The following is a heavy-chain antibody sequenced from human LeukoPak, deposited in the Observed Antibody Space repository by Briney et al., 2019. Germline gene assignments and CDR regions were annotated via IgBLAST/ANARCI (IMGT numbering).Heavy chain of an antibody. Sequence: SETLSLTCAVYGGSFSGYYWSWIRQPPGKGLEWIGEINHSGSTNYNPSLKSRVTISVDTSKNQFSLKLSSVTAADTAVYYCARLYSSGWGGYWGQGTLVTVSS. CDR3: ARLYSSGWGGY. D-gene: IGHD6-19*01. V-gene: IGHV4-34*01. CDR1: GGSFSGYY. CDR2: INHSGST. J-gene: IGHJ4*02.